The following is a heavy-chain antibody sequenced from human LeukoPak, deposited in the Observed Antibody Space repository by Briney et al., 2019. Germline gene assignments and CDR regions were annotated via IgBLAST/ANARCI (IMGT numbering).Heavy chain of an antibody. Sequence: GRSLRLSCAASGFTFSSYGMHWVRQAPGKGLEWVAVISYDGSNKYYADSVKGRFTISRDNSKNTLYLQMNSPRAEDTAVYYCAKGTGYDYWGQGTLVTVSS. CDR1: GFTFSSYG. CDR2: ISYDGSNK. D-gene: IGHD7-27*01. CDR3: AKGTGYDY. J-gene: IGHJ4*02. V-gene: IGHV3-30*18.